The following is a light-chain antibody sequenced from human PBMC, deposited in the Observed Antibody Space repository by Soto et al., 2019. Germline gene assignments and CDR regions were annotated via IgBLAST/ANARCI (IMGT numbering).Light chain of an antibody. J-gene: IGKJ1*01. V-gene: IGKV1-5*01. CDR3: QQYDSFSVT. CDR1: QRISGW. Sequence: DIHMSQSPSTLSASVGYTFTITCRASQRISGWLAWHQQKPGKAPKLLIYDASASKRGVPPRFRGSGSGTEFTLTISSLQPDDFETYYCQQYDSFSVTFGQGTKVDIK. CDR2: DAS.